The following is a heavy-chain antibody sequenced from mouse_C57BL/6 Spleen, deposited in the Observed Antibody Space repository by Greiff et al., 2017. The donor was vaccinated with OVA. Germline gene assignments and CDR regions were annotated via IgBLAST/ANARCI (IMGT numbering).Heavy chain of an antibody. CDR1: GYAFSSSW. CDR2: IYPGDGDT. CDR3: ASAVGYVEVYYYAMDY. Sequence: QVQLQQPGPELVKPGASVKISCKASGYAFSSSWMNWVKQRPGKGLEWIGRIYPGDGDTKYNGKFKGKATLTADKASSTAYMQLSSLTSEVSALSFCASAVGYVEVYYYAMDYWGQGTSVTVSS. J-gene: IGHJ4*01. D-gene: IGHD3-1*01. V-gene: IGHV1-82*01.